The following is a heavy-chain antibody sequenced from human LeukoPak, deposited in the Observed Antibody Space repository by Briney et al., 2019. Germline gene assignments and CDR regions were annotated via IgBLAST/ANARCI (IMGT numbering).Heavy chain of an antibody. J-gene: IGHJ4*02. CDR1: GSTFTSYW. Sequence: GASLKISCKGSGSTFTSYWIGWVRQMPGQGLEWMGIIYTGDSDTRYSPSFQGQVTISADKSISTAYLQWSSLKASDTAMYYCARNPFPASYGDGDYWGQGTLVTVSS. V-gene: IGHV5-51*01. CDR3: ARNPFPASYGDGDY. D-gene: IGHD4-17*01. CDR2: IYTGDSDT.